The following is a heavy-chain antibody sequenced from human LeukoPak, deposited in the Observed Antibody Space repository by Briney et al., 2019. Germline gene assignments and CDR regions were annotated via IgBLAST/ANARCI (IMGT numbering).Heavy chain of an antibody. J-gene: IGHJ4*02. Sequence: ASVKVSCKASGGTFSSYAISWVRQAPGQGLEWMGRIIPILGIANYAQKFQGRVTITADKSTSTAYMELSSLRSEDTAVYYCADLCSGGSCYVDYWGQGTLVTVSS. CDR3: ADLCSGGSCYVDY. V-gene: IGHV1-69*04. CDR1: GGTFSSYA. CDR2: IIPILGIA. D-gene: IGHD2-15*01.